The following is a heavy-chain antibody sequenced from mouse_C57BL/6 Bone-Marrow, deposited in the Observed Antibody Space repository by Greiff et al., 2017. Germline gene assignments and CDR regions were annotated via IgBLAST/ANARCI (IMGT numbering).Heavy chain of an antibody. Sequence: QVQLQQPGAELVRPGSSVKLSCKASGYTFTSYWMHWVKQRPIQSLEWIGNIDPSDSETNYNQKFKDKATLTVDKSSSTAYMQLSSLTSEDSAVYYCARLYYGNYDAMDYWGQGTSVTVSS. CDR2: IDPSDSET. V-gene: IGHV1-52*01. CDR1: GYTFTSYW. CDR3: ARLYYGNYDAMDY. D-gene: IGHD2-1*01. J-gene: IGHJ4*01.